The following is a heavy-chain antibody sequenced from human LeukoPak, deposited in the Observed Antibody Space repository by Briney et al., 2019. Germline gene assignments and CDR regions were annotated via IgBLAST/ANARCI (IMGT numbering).Heavy chain of an antibody. CDR3: IVWSGYYRGLAQYFQH. CDR1: GGTFSSYA. CDR2: IIPILGIA. J-gene: IGHJ1*01. D-gene: IGHD3-3*01. V-gene: IGHV1-69*04. Sequence: ASVKVSCKASGGTFSSYAISWVRQAPGQGLERMGRIIPILGIANYAQKFQGRVTITADKSTSTAYMELSSLRSEDTAVYYCIVWSGYYRGLAQYFQHWGQGTLVTVSS.